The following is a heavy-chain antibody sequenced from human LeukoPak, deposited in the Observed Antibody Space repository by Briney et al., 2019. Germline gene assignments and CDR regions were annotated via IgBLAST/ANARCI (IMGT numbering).Heavy chain of an antibody. CDR2: ISASGGST. Sequence: GGSLRLSCAASGFTFSSYAMSWVRQAPGKGLEWVSAISASGGSTYDADSVKGRFTISRDNSKNMVYLQMNSLRAEDTALYYCVGDPPNSGYAFQVWGHGTVVTVSS. V-gene: IGHV3-23*01. J-gene: IGHJ3*01. CDR3: VGDPPNSGYAFQV. D-gene: IGHD3-22*01. CDR1: GFTFSSYA.